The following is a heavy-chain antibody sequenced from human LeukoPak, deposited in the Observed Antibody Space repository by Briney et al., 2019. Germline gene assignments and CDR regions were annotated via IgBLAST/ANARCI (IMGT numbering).Heavy chain of an antibody. CDR3: ARLDYYGRTAQGRYVDY. CDR2: IYYSGST. V-gene: IGHV4-39*01. J-gene: IGHJ4*02. CDR1: GGSISSNTYY. Sequence: SETLSLTCSVSGGSISSNTYYWGWIRQPPGKGLEWIGNIYYSGSTYYNVFLKSRVTISVDTSKNQFSLKLSPVTAAHTSMYYCARLDYYGRTAQGRYVDYWGQGTQVTASS. D-gene: IGHD3-10*01.